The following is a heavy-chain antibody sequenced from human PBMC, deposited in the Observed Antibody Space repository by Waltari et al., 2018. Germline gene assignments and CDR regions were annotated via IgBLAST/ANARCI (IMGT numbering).Heavy chain of an antibody. CDR2: INRDGSSI. V-gene: IGHV3-74*01. Sequence: EVPLVEAGGDIVQPGGSLRLPCAASGFGFSDYWQHWVRQVPGKGLVWVSRINRDGSSISYSDSVKVRFTISRDNSKNMLYLQLNSLRAEDTAVYYCARKGGRGYTYGPFYYDSWGQGTLVTVSS. CDR3: ARKGGRGYTYGPFYYDS. D-gene: IGHD5-18*01. J-gene: IGHJ4*02. CDR1: GFGFSDYW.